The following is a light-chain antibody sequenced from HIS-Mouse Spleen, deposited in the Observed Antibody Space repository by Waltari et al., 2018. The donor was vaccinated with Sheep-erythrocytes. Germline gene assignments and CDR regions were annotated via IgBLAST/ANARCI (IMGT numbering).Light chain of an antibody. V-gene: IGLV2-23*01. J-gene: IGLJ3*02. CDR1: SSDVGSYNL. CDR2: GGS. CDR3: CSYAGSSTPWV. Sequence: QSALTQPASVSGSPGQSITISCTGTSSDVGSYNLVSWYQQHPGKAPKLMIYGGSKRPSGVSHRFSCSKSGNTASLTISGLQAEDEADYYCCSYAGSSTPWVFGGGTKLTVL.